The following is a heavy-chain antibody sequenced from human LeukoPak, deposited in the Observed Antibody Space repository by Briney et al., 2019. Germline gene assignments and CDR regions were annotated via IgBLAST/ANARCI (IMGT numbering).Heavy chain of an antibody. CDR1: GGSFSAYY. J-gene: IGHJ4*02. V-gene: IGHV4-59*01. D-gene: IGHD5-24*01. CDR2: ISYTGST. CDR3: ARERRDGINWIDY. Sequence: SETLSLTCSVSGGSFSAYYWSWIRQPPGKGLEWIGYISYTGSTNFNPSLKSRVSISLDTSKNQFSLEVRSVTAADTAVYYCARERRDGINWIDYWGQGTLVTVSS.